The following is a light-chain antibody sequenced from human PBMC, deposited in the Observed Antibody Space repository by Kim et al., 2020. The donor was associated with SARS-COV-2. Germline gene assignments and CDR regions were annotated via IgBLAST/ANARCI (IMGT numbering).Light chain of an antibody. CDR3: SSYTYTTNYL. J-gene: IGLJ1*01. V-gene: IGLV2-23*01. CDR1: INDVGSFSL. CDR2: EGS. Sequence: QSALTQPASVSGSPGQSITITCTETINDVGSFSLVSWYQQHPGKAPQLIIYEGSKRPSGISYRFSGSKSGNTASLTISALQAEDEADYYCSSYTYTTNYLFGTGTNVTVL.